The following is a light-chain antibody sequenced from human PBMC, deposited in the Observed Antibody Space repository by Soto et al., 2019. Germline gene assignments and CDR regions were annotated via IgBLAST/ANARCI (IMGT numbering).Light chain of an antibody. J-gene: IGKJ2*01. CDR1: QSISSW. CDR2: KAS. Sequence: DIPMTQSPSTLSASVGDRVTITCRASQSISSWLAWYQQKPGKAPKLLIYKASSLESGVPSRFSGSGSGTAFTLTISSLQPDDFATYYCQQYNSYSPYTFGQGTKLEIK. V-gene: IGKV1-5*03. CDR3: QQYNSYSPYT.